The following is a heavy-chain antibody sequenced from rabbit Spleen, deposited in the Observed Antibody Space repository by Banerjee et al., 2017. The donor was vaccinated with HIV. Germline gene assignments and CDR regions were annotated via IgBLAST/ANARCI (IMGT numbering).Heavy chain of an antibody. CDR1: GFSFSSKVV. V-gene: IGHV1S45*01. Sequence: QEQVVESGGGLVKPEGSLKLSCTASGFSFSSKVVMCWVRQAPGKGLEWVACAYAGSSGGTYSATWAKGRFTISKTSSTTVTLQMTSLTAADTATYFCARALLYDDYIDLWGPGTLVTVS. J-gene: IGHJ4*01. CDR3: ARALLYDDYIDL. CDR2: AYAGSSGGT. D-gene: IGHD2-1*01.